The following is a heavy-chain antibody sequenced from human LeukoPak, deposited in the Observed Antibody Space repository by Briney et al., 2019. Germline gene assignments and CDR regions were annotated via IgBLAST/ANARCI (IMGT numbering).Heavy chain of an antibody. D-gene: IGHD6-13*01. CDR3: ARFQGYRSSFDY. CDR1: GGSFSGYY. Sequence: SETLSLTCAVYGGSFSGYYWSWIRQPPGKGLEWIGEINHSGSTNYNPSLKSRVTISVDTSKNQFSLKLSSVTVAGTAVYYCARFQGYRSSFDYWGQGTLVTVSS. CDR2: INHSGST. V-gene: IGHV4-34*01. J-gene: IGHJ4*02.